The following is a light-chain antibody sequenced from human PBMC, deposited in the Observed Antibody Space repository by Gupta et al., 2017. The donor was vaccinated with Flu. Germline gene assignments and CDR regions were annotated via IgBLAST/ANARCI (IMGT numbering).Light chain of an antibody. CDR2: AAS. V-gene: IGKV1-9*01. J-gene: IGKJ1*01. CDR3: QQLTSFPRT. CDR1: QGISNY. Sequence: DIQLTQPPSFLSASVGGRVTITCRASQGISNYLAWYQLKPGKAPKLLIYAASTLQRGVPSRFSGSGSGTEFTLTISSLQPEDFATYFCQQLTSFPRTFGQGTKVEIK.